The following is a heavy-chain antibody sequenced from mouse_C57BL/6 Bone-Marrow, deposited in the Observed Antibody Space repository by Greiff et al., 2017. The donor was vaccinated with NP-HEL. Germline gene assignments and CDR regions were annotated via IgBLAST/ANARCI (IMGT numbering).Heavy chain of an antibody. Sequence: EVKLVESGTVLARPGASVKMSCKTSGYTFTSYWMHWVKQRPGQGLEWIGAIYPGNSDTSYNQKFKGKAKLTAVTSASTAYMELSSLTNEDSAVYYCTRRGYSYYYGSSYDYFDCWGQGTTRTVSS. V-gene: IGHV1-5*01. J-gene: IGHJ2*01. CDR3: TRRGYSYYYGSSYDYFDC. D-gene: IGHD1-1*01. CDR1: GYTFTSYW. CDR2: IYPGNSDT.